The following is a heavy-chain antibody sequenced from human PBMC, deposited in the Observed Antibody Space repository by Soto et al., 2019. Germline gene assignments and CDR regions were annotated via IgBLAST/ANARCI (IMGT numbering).Heavy chain of an antibody. CDR2: ISWNSGSI. V-gene: IGHV3-9*01. D-gene: IGHD3-22*01. CDR1: GFTFDDYA. Sequence: GGSLRLSCAASGFTFDDYAMHWVRQAPGKGVEWVSGISWNSGSIGYANSVKGRLTISRDNAKNSLYLQMNSLRAEDTALYYCTNGGYYDSSGYSDYLGQGTLVTVSS. CDR3: TNGGYYDSSGYSDY. J-gene: IGHJ4*02.